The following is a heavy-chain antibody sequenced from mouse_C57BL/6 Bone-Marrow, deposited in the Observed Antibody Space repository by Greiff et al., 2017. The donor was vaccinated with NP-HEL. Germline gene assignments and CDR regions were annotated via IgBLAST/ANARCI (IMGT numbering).Heavy chain of an antibody. CDR1: GYTFTSYW. CDR3: TKGVGSSPYYFDF. D-gene: IGHD1-1*01. Sequence: EVQLQQSGTVLARPGASVKMSCKTSGYTFTSYWMHWVKQRPGQGLEWIGAIYPGNSDTSYNQKFKGKAKLTAATSASTAYMELSSLTNEYSAVYYCTKGVGSSPYYFDFWGQGTTLTVSS. J-gene: IGHJ2*01. CDR2: IYPGNSDT. V-gene: IGHV1-5*01.